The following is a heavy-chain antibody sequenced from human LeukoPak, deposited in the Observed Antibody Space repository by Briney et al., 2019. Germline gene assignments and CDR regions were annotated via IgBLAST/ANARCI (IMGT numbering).Heavy chain of an antibody. CDR2: IRYDGSNK. CDR3: AKPRRGIQLWSYFDY. D-gene: IGHD5-18*01. Sequence: GGSLRLSCAASGFTFSSYGMHWVRQAPGKGLEWVAFIRYDGSNKYYADSVKGRFTISRDNSKNTLYLQMNSLRAEDTAVYYCAKPRRGIQLWSYFDYWGQGTLVTVSS. CDR1: GFTFSSYG. J-gene: IGHJ4*02. V-gene: IGHV3-30*02.